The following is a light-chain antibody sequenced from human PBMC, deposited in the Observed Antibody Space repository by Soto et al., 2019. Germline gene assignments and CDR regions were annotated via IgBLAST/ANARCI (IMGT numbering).Light chain of an antibody. Sequence: QSVLTQPRSVSGSTGQSVTISCTGTISDVGAYNYVSWYQQHPGKAPKRIIYDVSKRPSGVPDRFSGSKSGNTASLTIPGLQADDEADYYCCSYAGSYTLWVFGGGTKVTVL. J-gene: IGLJ3*02. CDR3: CSYAGSYTLWV. CDR2: DVS. V-gene: IGLV2-11*01. CDR1: ISDVGAYNY.